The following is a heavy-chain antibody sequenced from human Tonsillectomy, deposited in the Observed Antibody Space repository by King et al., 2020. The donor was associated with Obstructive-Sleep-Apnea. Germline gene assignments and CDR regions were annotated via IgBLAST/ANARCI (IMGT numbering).Heavy chain of an antibody. D-gene: IGHD2-21*02. CDR3: ARRHIVVVTAIRWEFAP. J-gene: IGHJ5*02. V-gene: IGHV4-34*01. CDR1: GGSFSGYY. CDR2: INHSGST. Sequence: HVQLPQWGAGLLKPSETLSLTCAVYGGSFSGYYWSWIRQPPGKGLEWIGEINHSGSTNYNPSLKSRVTISVDTSKNQFSLKLSSVTAADTAVYYCARRHIVVVTAIRWEFAPWGQGTLVTVSS.